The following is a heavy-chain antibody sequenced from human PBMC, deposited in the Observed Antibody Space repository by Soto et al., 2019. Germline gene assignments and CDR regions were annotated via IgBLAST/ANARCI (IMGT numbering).Heavy chain of an antibody. V-gene: IGHV1-18*01. CDR2: ISAYNGNT. D-gene: IGHD4-4*01. J-gene: IGHJ4*02. CDR3: ARGITVTDY. CDR1: GYTFTSYG. Sequence: QAQLVQSGAEVKKPWASVKVSCKASGYTFTSYGISWVRKAPGQGLEWMGWISAYNGNTKFAQKLQGRVTKTTDTYTSTAYTELRSMRSDDKDVYYCARGITVTDYWGQGTLVTVSS.